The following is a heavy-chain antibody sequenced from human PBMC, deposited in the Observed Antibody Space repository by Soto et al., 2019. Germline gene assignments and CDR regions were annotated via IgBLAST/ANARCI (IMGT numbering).Heavy chain of an antibody. V-gene: IGHV1-46*01. Sequence: QVQLVQSGAEVKKPGASVKISCRPSENTFTKYYVHWVRQAPGQGLEWMGVIHPGIGNTNFAPRFQDRVTMTRDTSTGTVYMDLSSLRSDDTAVYYCAKDNSGWSLCGLDVWGQGTTVTVSS. CDR2: IHPGIGNT. CDR3: AKDNSGWSLCGLDV. J-gene: IGHJ6*02. CDR1: ENTFTKYY. D-gene: IGHD6-19*01.